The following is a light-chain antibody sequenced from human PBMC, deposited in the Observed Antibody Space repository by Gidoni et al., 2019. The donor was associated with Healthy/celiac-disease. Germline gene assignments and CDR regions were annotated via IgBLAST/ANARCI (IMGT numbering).Light chain of an antibody. CDR1: QSVSSSY. Sequence: ESGLTQSPGTLALSPGERATLSCRASQSVSSSYLAWYQQKPGQAPRPLIYGASSRATGIPDRFSGSGSGTDFTLTISRLEPEDFAVYYCQQYGSSPRTFGQXTKLEIK. V-gene: IGKV3-20*01. CDR3: QQYGSSPRT. CDR2: GAS. J-gene: IGKJ2*01.